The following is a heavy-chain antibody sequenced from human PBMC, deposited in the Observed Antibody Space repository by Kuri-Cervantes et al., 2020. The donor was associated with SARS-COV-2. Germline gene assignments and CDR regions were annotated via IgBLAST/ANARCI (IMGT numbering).Heavy chain of an antibody. CDR1: GGSISSYY. D-gene: IGHD1-26*01. CDR2: IYYSGST. Sequence: SETLSLTCTVSGGSISSYYWSWIRQPPGKGLEWIGYIYYSGSTNYNPSLKSRVTISVDTSKNPFSLKLSSVTAADTAVYYCARREYWYFDLWGRGTLVTVSS. V-gene: IGHV4-59*01. CDR3: ARREYWYFDL. J-gene: IGHJ2*01.